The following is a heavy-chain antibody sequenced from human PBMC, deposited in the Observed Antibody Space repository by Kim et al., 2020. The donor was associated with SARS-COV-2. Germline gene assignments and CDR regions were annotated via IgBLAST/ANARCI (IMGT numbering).Heavy chain of an antibody. CDR1: GFTFSNYW. J-gene: IGHJ4*02. V-gene: IGHV3-7*01. D-gene: IGHD5-18*01. CDR3: EAYSDAWESDY. CDR2: IKQDGREK. Sequence: GGSLRLSCVASGFTFSNYWMTWVRQAPGPGLEWVANIKQDGREKTYVDSVKGRFTIFRDNARNSFYLQMNSLRAEDTAVYFCEAYSDAWESDYWGRGTLV.